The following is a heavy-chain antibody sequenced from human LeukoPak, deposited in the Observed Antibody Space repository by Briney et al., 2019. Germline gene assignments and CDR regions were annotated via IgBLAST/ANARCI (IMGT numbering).Heavy chain of an antibody. J-gene: IGHJ4*02. Sequence: SETLSLTCAVSGYSISSGYYWGWIRQPPGKGLEWIGSIYHSGSTYYNPSLKSRVTISVDTSKNQFSLKLSSVTAADTAVYYCARAHSCGWTFDYWGQGTLVTVSS. V-gene: IGHV4-38-2*01. CDR3: ARAHSCGWTFDY. CDR2: IYHSGST. D-gene: IGHD6-19*01. CDR1: GYSISSGYY.